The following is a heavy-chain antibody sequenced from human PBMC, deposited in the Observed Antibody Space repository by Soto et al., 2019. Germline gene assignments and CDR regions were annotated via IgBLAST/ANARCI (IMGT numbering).Heavy chain of an antibody. D-gene: IGHD5-18*01. CDR3: AREIRDTAMVHWFDP. Sequence: VASVKVSCKASGYTFTSYAMNWVRQAPGQGLEWMGWINTNTGNPTYAQGFTGRFVFSLDTSVSTAYLQICSLKAEDTAVYYCAREIRDTAMVHWFDPWGQGTLVTVSS. CDR1: GYTFTSYA. V-gene: IGHV7-4-1*01. CDR2: INTNTGNP. J-gene: IGHJ5*02.